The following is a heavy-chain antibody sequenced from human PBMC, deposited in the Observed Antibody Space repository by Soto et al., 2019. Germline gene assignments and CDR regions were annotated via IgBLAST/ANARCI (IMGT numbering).Heavy chain of an antibody. V-gene: IGHV4-59*08. D-gene: IGHD4-17*01. J-gene: IGHJ4*02. CDR1: GDSISSNY. CDR3: ARRYGYYFDY. Sequence: PSETLSLTCTVSGDSISSNYWSWIRQPPGKGLEWIGCIYYSGNTNYNPSLKSRVTISVDTSKNQLSLKLSSVTAADTAVYYCARRYGYYFDYWGQGTLVTVSS. CDR2: IYYSGNT.